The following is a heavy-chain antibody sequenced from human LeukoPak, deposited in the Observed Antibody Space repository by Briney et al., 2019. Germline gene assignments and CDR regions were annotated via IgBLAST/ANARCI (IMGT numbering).Heavy chain of an antibody. CDR2: INPDTGGI. Sequence: ASVKVSCKASGYTFTAYYIHWVRQAPGQGLEWMGWINPDTGGINYAQKFQGRVTMTRDTSISTAYMELSRLRSDDTAVYYCARPMVGGVIHAFDIWGQGTMVTVSS. CDR3: ARPMVGGVIHAFDI. J-gene: IGHJ3*02. V-gene: IGHV1-2*02. D-gene: IGHD3-10*01. CDR1: GYTFTAYY.